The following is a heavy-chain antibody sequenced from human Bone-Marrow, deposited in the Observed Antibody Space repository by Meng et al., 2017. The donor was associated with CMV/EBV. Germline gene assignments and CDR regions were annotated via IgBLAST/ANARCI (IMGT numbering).Heavy chain of an antibody. J-gene: IGHJ5*02. D-gene: IGHD2-2*01. Sequence: SVKVSCKASGYTFIGYGISWVRQAPGQGLEWMGGIIPIFGTANYAQKFQGRVTITTDESTSTAYMELSSLRSEDTAVYYCARDRINCSSTSCYQGTFDPWGQGPLVTVYS. CDR3: ARDRINCSSTSCYQGTFDP. V-gene: IGHV1-69*05. CDR1: GYTFIGYG. CDR2: IIPIFGTA.